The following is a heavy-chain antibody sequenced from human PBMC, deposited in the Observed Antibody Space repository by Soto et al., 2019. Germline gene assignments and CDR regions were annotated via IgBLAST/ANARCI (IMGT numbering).Heavy chain of an antibody. V-gene: IGHV3-11*01. D-gene: IGHD3-22*01. CDR3: ARKYYYDSSGYPDY. CDR2: ISSSGSTI. CDR1: GFTFSDYY. J-gene: IGHJ4*02. Sequence: XGSLRLSCAAAGFTFSDYYMSWIRQAPGKGLEWVSYISSSGSTIYYADSVKGRFTISRDNAKNSLYLQMNSLRAEDTAVYYCARKYYYDSSGYPDYWGQGPLVTVSS.